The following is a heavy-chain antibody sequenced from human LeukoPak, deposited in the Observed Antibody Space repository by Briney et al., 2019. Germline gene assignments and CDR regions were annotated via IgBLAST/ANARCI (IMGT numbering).Heavy chain of an antibody. CDR3: ARVREGSGSYYNYYYYYYMDV. Sequence: SETLSLTCTVSGGSISGYYWNWSRQPPGKGVEWIGNLYYMRGAWYKSSLKSRVTTSVDTSRNEFSLKLSSVTAADTAVYYCARVREGSGSYYNYYYYYYMDVWGKGTTVTVSS. J-gene: IGHJ6*03. V-gene: IGHV4-59*01. CDR2: LYYMRGA. CDR1: GGSISGYY. D-gene: IGHD3-10*01.